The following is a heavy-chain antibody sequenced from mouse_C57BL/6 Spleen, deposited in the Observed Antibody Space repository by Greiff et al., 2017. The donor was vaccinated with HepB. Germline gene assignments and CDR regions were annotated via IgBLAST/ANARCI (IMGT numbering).Heavy chain of an antibody. D-gene: IGHD1-1*01. V-gene: IGHV1-80*01. Sequence: VHLVESGAELVKPGASVKISCKASGYAFSSYWMNWVKQRPGKGLEWIGQIYPGDGDTNYNGKFKGKATLTADKSSSTAYMQLSSLTSEDSAVYFCARCSSDWYFDVWGTGTTVTVSS. J-gene: IGHJ1*03. CDR2: IYPGDGDT. CDR1: GYAFSSYW. CDR3: ARCSSDWYFDV.